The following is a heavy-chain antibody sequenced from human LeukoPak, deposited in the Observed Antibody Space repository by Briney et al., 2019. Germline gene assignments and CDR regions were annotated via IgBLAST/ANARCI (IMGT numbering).Heavy chain of an antibody. CDR2: IYYGGST. D-gene: IGHD1-26*01. Sequence: SETLSLTCTVSGGSISSGDYYWSWIRQPPGKGLEWIGYIYYGGSTYYNPSLKSRVTISVDTSKNQFSLKLSSVTAADTAVYYCARELPRGPHFDYWGQGTLVTVSS. CDR1: GGSISSGDYY. J-gene: IGHJ4*02. V-gene: IGHV4-30-4*01. CDR3: ARELPRGPHFDY.